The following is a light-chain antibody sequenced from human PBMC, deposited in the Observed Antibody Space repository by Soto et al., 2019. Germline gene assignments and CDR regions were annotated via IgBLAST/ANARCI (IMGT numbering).Light chain of an antibody. V-gene: IGKV4-1*01. J-gene: IGKJ1*01. CDR2: WAS. CDR3: HQYYNTPRT. Sequence: DIVMTQSPDSLAVSLGERATINCKSSQSVLYSSNNKDYLAWYQQKPGQPPKLLIYWASTRESGVPDRFSGSGSWTEFTLTISSLQAEDVAFYYCHQYYNTPRTFGQGNKVEIK. CDR1: QSVLYSSNNKDY.